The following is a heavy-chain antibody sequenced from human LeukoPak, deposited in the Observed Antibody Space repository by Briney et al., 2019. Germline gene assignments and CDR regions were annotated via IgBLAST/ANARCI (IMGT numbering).Heavy chain of an antibody. CDR2: INPNSGGT. V-gene: IGHV1-2*02. CDR1: GYTFTSYY. D-gene: IGHD3-22*01. CDR3: ARDGVYGYYYDSSELYYFDY. J-gene: IGHJ4*02. Sequence: ASVKVSCKASGYTFTSYYMHWVRQAPGQGLEWMGWINPNSGGTNYAQKFQGRVTMTRDTSISTAYMELSRLRSDDTAVYYCARDGVYGYYYDSSELYYFDYWGQGTLVTVSS.